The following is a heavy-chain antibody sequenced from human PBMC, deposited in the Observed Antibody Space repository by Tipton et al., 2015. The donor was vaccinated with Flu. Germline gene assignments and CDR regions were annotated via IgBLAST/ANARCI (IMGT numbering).Heavy chain of an antibody. Sequence: LSCSVSGDSIGSAYYWAWIRQPPGKGLEWIGNIHKTGSTYFNPSLRSRVTFSVDTSKNQFSLRLASVTAADTAVYYCARVAGTSYYYYHNMDVWGQGTTVTVSS. V-gene: IGHV4-38-2*02. CDR1: GDSIGSAYY. D-gene: IGHD6-19*01. CDR2: IHKTGST. J-gene: IGHJ6*02. CDR3: ARVAGTSYYYYHNMDV.